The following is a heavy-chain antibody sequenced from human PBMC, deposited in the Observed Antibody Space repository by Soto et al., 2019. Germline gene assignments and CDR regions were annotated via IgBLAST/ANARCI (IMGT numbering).Heavy chain of an antibody. D-gene: IGHD3-3*01. Sequence: QVQLVESGGGVVQPGRSLRLSCAASGFTFSSYGMHWVRQAPGKGLEWVAVISYDGSNKYYADSVKGRFTISRDNSKNTLYLQMNSLRAEDTAVYYCAKDITIFDNYYHGMDVWGQGTTVTVSS. CDR1: GFTFSSYG. V-gene: IGHV3-30*18. CDR3: AKDITIFDNYYHGMDV. CDR2: ISYDGSNK. J-gene: IGHJ6*02.